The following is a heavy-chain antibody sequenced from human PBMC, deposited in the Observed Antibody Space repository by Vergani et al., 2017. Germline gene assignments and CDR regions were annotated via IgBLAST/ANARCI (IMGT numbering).Heavy chain of an antibody. J-gene: IGHJ3*02. Sequence: QVQLVQSGAEVKKPGASVKVSCKASGYTFTSYYMHWVRQAPGQGLEWMGIINPSGGSTSYAQKFQGRVTITADESTSTAYMELSSLRSEDTAVYYCARVAGGYSGWRDAFDIWGQGTMVTVSS. CDR3: ARVAGGYSGWRDAFDI. V-gene: IGHV1-46*01. CDR1: GYTFTSYY. CDR2: INPSGGST. D-gene: IGHD6-19*01.